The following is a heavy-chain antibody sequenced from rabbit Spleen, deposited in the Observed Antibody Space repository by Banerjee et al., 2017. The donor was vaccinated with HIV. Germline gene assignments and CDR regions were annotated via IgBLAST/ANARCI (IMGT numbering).Heavy chain of an antibody. CDR2: INAYTGKP. Sequence: QEQLVESGGGLVKPEGSLTLTCKASGFSFSDRDVMCWVRQAPGKGLQWIACINAYTGKPVYATWAKGRFTISRTSSTSVTLQMTSLTVADTATYFCARDTGSSFSSYGMDLWCQGTLVTVS. D-gene: IGHD8-1*01. CDR1: GFSFSDRDV. V-gene: IGHV1S45*01. J-gene: IGHJ6*01. CDR3: ARDTGSSFSSYGMDL.